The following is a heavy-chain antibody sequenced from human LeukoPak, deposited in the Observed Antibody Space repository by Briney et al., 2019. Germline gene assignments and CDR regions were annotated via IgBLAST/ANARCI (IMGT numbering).Heavy chain of an antibody. CDR3: ARDSGERGSGSYLIAY. CDR2: IDAGNGRT. Sequence: ASVKVSCKASGYDFTKYAVQWVRQAPGQRLEWMGWIDAGNGRTKYSQDFQGRVTITRDTSISTAYMELSRLRSDDTAVYYCARDSGERGSGSYLIAYWGQGTLVTVSS. J-gene: IGHJ4*02. CDR1: GYDFTKYA. D-gene: IGHD3-10*01. V-gene: IGHV1-3*01.